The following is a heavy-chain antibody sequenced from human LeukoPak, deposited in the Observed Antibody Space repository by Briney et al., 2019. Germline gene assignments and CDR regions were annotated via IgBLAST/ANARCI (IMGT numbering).Heavy chain of an antibody. J-gene: IGHJ3*02. Sequence: GGSLRLSCAASGFTFSSYGMHWVRQAPGKGLEWVAVISYNGSNKYYADTVKGRFTISRDNAKNSLYLHVSSLRAEDTAWYYCARGQNYYGSGSQTFDIWGQGTMVTVSS. CDR3: ARGQNYYGSGSQTFDI. D-gene: IGHD3-10*01. CDR2: ISYNGSNK. CDR1: GFTFSSYG. V-gene: IGHV3-30*03.